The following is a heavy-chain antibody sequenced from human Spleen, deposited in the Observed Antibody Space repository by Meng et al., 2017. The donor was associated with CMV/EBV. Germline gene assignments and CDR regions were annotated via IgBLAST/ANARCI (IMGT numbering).Heavy chain of an antibody. D-gene: IGHD3-10*01. CDR2: ISGSGGST. CDR1: GFTFSNFP. Sequence: CVASGFTFSNFPMPWVRQAPGKGLEWVSTISGSGGSTYYTDSVKGRFTISRDNSKNTLYLQMNSLRAEDTAIYYCAKSTAGMIRGLDPWGQGTLVTVSS. V-gene: IGHV3-23*01. CDR3: AKSTAGMIRGLDP. J-gene: IGHJ5*02.